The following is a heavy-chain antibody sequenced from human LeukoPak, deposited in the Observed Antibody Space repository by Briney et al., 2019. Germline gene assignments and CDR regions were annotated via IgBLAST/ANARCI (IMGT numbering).Heavy chain of an antibody. D-gene: IGHD2-15*01. J-gene: IGHJ3*02. CDR2: IIPIFGTA. CDR1: GGTFSSYA. Sequence: SVKVSCKASGGTFSSYAISWVRQATGQGLEWMGRIIPIFGTANYAQKFQGRVTITTDESTSTAYMELSSLRSEDTAVYYCARDSDGRYCSGGSCADAFDIWGQGTMVTVSS. V-gene: IGHV1-69*05. CDR3: ARDSDGRYCSGGSCADAFDI.